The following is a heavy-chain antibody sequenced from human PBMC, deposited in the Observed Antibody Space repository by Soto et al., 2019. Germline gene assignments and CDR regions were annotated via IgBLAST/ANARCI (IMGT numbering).Heavy chain of an antibody. CDR1: GFTFSDYY. Sequence: PGGSLRLSCAASGFTFSDYYMSWIRQAPGKGLEWVSYISSSGSTIYYADSVKGRFTISRDNAKNSLYLQMNSLRAEDTAVYYCARDRGLVSLNWFDPWGQGTLVTVSS. D-gene: IGHD3-10*01. CDR2: ISSSGSTI. V-gene: IGHV3-11*01. CDR3: ARDRGLVSLNWFDP. J-gene: IGHJ5*02.